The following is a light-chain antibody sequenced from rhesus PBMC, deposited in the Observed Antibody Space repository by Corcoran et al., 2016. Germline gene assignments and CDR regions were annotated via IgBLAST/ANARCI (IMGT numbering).Light chain of an antibody. Sequence: DIQMTQSPSSLSASVGDRVTITCRASENVNNYLHWYQQKPGKAPKLLLYKASTLQSGVPSRFSGSGSGTYFTLTSSSLQPEDFATYYCQHSYGTPFTFGPGTKLDIK. V-gene: IGKV1-74*01. CDR2: KAS. CDR1: ENVNNY. CDR3: QHSYGTPFT. J-gene: IGKJ3*01.